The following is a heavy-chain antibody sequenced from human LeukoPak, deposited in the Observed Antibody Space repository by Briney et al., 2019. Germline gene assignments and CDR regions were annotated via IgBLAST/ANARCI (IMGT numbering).Heavy chain of an antibody. CDR2: IRYDGSDK. J-gene: IGHJ4*02. Sequence: PGGSLRLSCAASGFTFSSSGMHWVRQAPGKGLEWVAFIRYDGSDKYHADSVKGRFTISRDNSKNTLYLQMNSLRAEDTAVYYCAKQDYGSGSYFIDYWGQGTLVTVSS. D-gene: IGHD3-10*01. CDR1: GFTFSSSG. V-gene: IGHV3-30*02. CDR3: AKQDYGSGSYFIDY.